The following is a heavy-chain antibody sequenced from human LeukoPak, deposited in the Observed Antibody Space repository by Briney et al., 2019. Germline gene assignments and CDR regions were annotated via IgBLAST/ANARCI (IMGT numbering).Heavy chain of an antibody. Sequence: GGSLRLSCAASGFTFSSYAMHWVRQAPGKGLEWVAVISYDGSNKYYADSVKGRFTISRDNSKNTLYLQMNSLRAEDTAVYYCARDSGGYFTYYFDYWGKGTTVTISS. V-gene: IGHV3-30*04. CDR1: GFTFSSYA. D-gene: IGHD3-3*01. J-gene: IGHJ4*03. CDR3: ARDSGGYFTYYFDY. CDR2: ISYDGSNK.